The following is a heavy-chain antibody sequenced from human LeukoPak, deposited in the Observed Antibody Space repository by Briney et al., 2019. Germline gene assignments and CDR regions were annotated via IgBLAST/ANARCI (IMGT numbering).Heavy chain of an antibody. D-gene: IGHD3-10*01. CDR1: GFTFNRYA. Sequence: GGSLRLSCAASGFTFNRYAMSWVRQAPGKGLDWVSTISGSGSRAYYADSVKGRFTISRDNSKNTLYLQMNSLRAEDTAVYYCAKDLDSGSYIFDYWGQGTLVTVSS. CDR2: ISGSGSRA. V-gene: IGHV3-23*01. J-gene: IGHJ4*02. CDR3: AKDLDSGSYIFDY.